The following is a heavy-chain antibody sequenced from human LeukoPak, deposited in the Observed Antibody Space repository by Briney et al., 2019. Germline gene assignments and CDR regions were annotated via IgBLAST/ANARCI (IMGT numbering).Heavy chain of an antibody. J-gene: IGHJ4*02. Sequence: NPGGSLRLSCAASGFTFSSYSMNWVRQAPGKGLEWVSSISSSSSYIYYADSVKGRFTISRDNAKNSLYLQMNSLRAEDTAVYYCARAPYCSSTSCLDSIQLWPWVFDYWGQGTLVTVSS. CDR1: GFTFSSYS. CDR2: ISSSSSYI. CDR3: ARAPYCSSTSCLDSIQLWPWVFDY. D-gene: IGHD2-2*01. V-gene: IGHV3-21*01.